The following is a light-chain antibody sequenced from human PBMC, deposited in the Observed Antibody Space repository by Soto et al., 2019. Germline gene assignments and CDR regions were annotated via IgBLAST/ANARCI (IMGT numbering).Light chain of an antibody. CDR1: SSDVGGYNY. V-gene: IGLV2-14*01. CDR2: EVS. Sequence: QSALTQPASVSGSPGQSITISCTGTSSDVGGYNYVSWYQQHPGKAPKLMIYEVSNRPSGVSKRFSGSKSGNTASLTISGLQTEDEADYYCSSFTSINTWVFGGGTKVTVI. CDR3: SSFTSINTWV. J-gene: IGLJ3*02.